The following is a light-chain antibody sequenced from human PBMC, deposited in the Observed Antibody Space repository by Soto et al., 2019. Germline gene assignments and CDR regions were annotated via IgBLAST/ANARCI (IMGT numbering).Light chain of an antibody. CDR3: QQLNYWPRIT. CDR1: QSVGTN. CDR2: GAS. V-gene: IGKV3-15*01. J-gene: IGKJ5*01. Sequence: DIVMTQSPGTLSVSPGERATLSCRASQSVGTNLDWYQQRPGQAPRLLVYGASTRASGIPPRFSGSGSGTDFTLTISSLQSEDFAVYYCQQLNYWPRITFGQGTRLEIX.